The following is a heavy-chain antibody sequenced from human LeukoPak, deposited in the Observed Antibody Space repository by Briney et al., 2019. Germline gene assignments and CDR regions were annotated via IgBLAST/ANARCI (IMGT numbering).Heavy chain of an antibody. CDR1: GFTFSSYA. J-gene: IGHJ4*02. CDR3: AKGLYYSTYYFDY. Sequence: GGSLRLSCAASGFTFSSYAMSWVRQAPGKGREWVSTIGGSGSTYYADSVKGRFTISRDNSKNTLYLQMNSLRAEDAAVYYCAKGLYYSTYYFDYWGQGTLVTVSS. D-gene: IGHD5/OR15-5a*01. V-gene: IGHV3-23*01. CDR2: IGGSGST.